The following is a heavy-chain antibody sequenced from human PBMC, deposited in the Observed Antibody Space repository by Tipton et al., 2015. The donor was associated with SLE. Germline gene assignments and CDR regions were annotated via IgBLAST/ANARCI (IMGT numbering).Heavy chain of an antibody. CDR3: ARTEQGTGSYYRLVFEI. V-gene: IGHV4-39*07. CDR2: IHYSGST. Sequence: TLSLTCSVSGVSISSKNYYWGWIRQPPGKGLEWIGSIHYSGSTYDNPSFKSRVTISVDTSKNQFSLKLSSVTAADTAVYYCARTEQGTGSYYRLVFEIWGQGTLVTVSS. J-gene: IGHJ4*02. D-gene: IGHD3-10*01. CDR1: GVSISSKNYY.